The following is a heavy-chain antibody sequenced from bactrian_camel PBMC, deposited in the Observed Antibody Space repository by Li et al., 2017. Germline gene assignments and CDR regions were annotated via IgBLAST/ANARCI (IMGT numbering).Heavy chain of an antibody. D-gene: IGHD3*01. CDR3: TKDRSYGTRNWVRST. CDR1: GWDISAYC. Sequence: HVQLVESGGSSVQPGGSLRLSCSASGWDISAYCMGWFRQVPGKEREGVAAISTTGGSTYYADSVKGRFTISQDSAKNTVYLQMNSLKPEDTAMYYCTKDRSYGTRNWVRSTRGQGTQVTVS. V-gene: IGHV3S1*01. J-gene: IGHJ4*01. CDR2: ISTTGGST.